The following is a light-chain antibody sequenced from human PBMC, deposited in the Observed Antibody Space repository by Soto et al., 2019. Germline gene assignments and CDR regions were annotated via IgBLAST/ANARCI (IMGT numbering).Light chain of an antibody. V-gene: IGLV4-69*01. CDR3: QTWGTGIQVV. CDR2: VNNDGSH. J-gene: IGLJ3*02. Sequence: QSVLTQSPSASASLGASVKLTCTLSSGHSTYAIAWHQQQPEKGPRYLMKVNNDGSHTKGDGIPDRFSGSSSGAERYLTISSLQSEDEADYYCQTWGTGIQVVFGGGTKVTVL. CDR1: SGHSTYA.